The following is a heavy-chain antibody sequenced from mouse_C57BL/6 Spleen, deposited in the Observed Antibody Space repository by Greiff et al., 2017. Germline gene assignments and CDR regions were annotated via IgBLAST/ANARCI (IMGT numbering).Heavy chain of an antibody. CDR1: GYTFTSYW. Sequence: QVQLQQPGAELVKPGASVTLSCKASGYTFTSYWMHWVKQRPGRGLEGIGRIDPNSGGTKYNEKFKSKATMTVDKPSSTPYMQLSSLTSEDSAVYYCARGEGSTWFAYWGQGTLVTVSA. V-gene: IGHV1-72*01. CDR3: ARGEGSTWFAY. J-gene: IGHJ3*01. CDR2: IDPNSGGT.